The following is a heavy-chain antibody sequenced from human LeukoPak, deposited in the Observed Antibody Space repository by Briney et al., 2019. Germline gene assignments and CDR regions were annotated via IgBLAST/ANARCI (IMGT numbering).Heavy chain of an antibody. CDR2: IWYDGSNK. Sequence: GGSLRLSCAASGFTFSSYGMHWVRQAPGKGLEWVAVIWYDGSNKHYADSVKGRFTISRDNSKNTLYPQMNSLRAEDTAVYYCARDHRYSSSSNWFDPWGQGTLVTVSS. D-gene: IGHD6-6*01. J-gene: IGHJ5*02. V-gene: IGHV3-33*01. CDR3: ARDHRYSSSSNWFDP. CDR1: GFTFSSYG.